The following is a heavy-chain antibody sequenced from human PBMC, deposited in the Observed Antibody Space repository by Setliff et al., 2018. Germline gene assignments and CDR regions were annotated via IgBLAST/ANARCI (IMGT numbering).Heavy chain of an antibody. CDR3: FGAGTCSY. V-gene: IGHV3-11*04. J-gene: IGHJ4*02. D-gene: IGHD3-10*01. Sequence: PGGSLRLSCEASGFSINNYMSWIRQAPGKGLEWVAYISSSGISIDYADSVKGRFIISRDNAKNSLSLQMNNLRSEDTAVYYCFGAGTCSYWGQGTLVTVSS. CDR2: ISSSGISI. CDR1: GFSINNY.